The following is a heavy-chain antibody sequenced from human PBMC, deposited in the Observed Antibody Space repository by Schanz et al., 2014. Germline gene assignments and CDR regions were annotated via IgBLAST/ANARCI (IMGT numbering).Heavy chain of an antibody. D-gene: IGHD5-12*01. CDR1: GFTVNTNY. J-gene: IGHJ4*02. CDR3: ARDPNSVNEIDY. V-gene: IGHV3-53*01. CDR2: MYINSGST. Sequence: EVQLVESGGGLIQPGGSLRLSCAVSGFTVNTNYMSWVRQAPGKGLEWISSMYINSGSTQYADSVKGRFIISRDNSKNTLYLQMNSLRAEDTAVYYCARDPNSVNEIDYWGQGTLVTVSS.